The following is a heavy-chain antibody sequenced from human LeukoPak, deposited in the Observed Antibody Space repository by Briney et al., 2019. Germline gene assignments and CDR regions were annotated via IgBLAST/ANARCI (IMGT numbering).Heavy chain of an antibody. CDR3: AKHFYDSSGYSR. V-gene: IGHV3-23*01. J-gene: IGHJ4*02. D-gene: IGHD3-22*01. Sequence: GGSLRLSCAASGFTFSSYAMSWVRQAPGKRLEWVTAMSGSDGSTYYADSVKGRFTVSRDNSKNSLYLQMKSLRADDTAVYYCAKHFYDSSGYSRWGQGVLVTVSS. CDR2: MSGSDGST. CDR1: GFTFSSYA.